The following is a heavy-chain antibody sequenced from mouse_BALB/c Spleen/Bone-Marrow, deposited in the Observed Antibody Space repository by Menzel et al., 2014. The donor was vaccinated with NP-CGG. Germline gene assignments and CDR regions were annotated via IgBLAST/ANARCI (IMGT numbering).Heavy chain of an antibody. CDR3: ARWDTTAMDY. CDR1: GYTLSSYW. J-gene: IGHJ4*01. CDR2: ILPGRGST. V-gene: IGHV1-9*01. D-gene: IGHD1-1*01. Sequence: LVESGAELMKPGASVKISCKATGYTLSSYWIEWVRQRPGHGLEWIGEILPGRGSTNYNEKFKGKATFTSDTSSNTAYMQLSSLTSEDSAVYYCARWDTTAMDYWGQGTSVTVSS.